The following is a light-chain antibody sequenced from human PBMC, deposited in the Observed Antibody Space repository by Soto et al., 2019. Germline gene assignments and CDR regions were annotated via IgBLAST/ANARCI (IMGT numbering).Light chain of an antibody. CDR3: QQYNSYSGT. J-gene: IGKJ1*01. V-gene: IGKV1-5*01. CDR2: DAS. Sequence: DIQMTQSPSTLSASVGDRVTITCRASQSISSWLAWYQQKPGKAPTLLIYDASNLESGVPSRFSGSGSGTEFTLTISSLQPDDFATYYCQQYNSYSGTFGQGTKVDIK. CDR1: QSISSW.